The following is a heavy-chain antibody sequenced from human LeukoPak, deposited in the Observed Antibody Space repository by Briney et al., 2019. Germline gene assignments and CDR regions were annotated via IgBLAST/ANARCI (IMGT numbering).Heavy chain of an antibody. D-gene: IGHD6-19*01. CDR2: INPSGGST. V-gene: IGHV1-46*01. CDR1: GYTFTSYY. J-gene: IGHJ1*01. Sequence: ASVKVSCKASGYTFTSYYMHWVRQAPGQGLEWMGLINPSGGSTSYAQKFQGRVTMTRDTSTSTVYMELRSLRSEDTAVYYCARPATLRAVAGTLYYFQHWGQGTLVTVSS. CDR3: ARPATLRAVAGTLYYFQH.